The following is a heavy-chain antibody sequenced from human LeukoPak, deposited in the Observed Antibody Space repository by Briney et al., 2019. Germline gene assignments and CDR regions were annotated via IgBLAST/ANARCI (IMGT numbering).Heavy chain of an antibody. CDR3: AHYGDYRFLYYFDY. J-gene: IGHJ4*02. D-gene: IGHD4-17*01. V-gene: IGHV2-5*01. CDR2: IHWNDNK. Sequence: TGPTLVKPTQTLTLTCTFSGFSLSTSGVGVGWIRQPPGKALEWLALIHWNDNKLYSPSLKSRLTITKDTSNNQVVLTMTNTDPVDTATYYCAHYGDYRFLYYFDYWGQGTLVTVSP. CDR1: GFSLSTSGVG.